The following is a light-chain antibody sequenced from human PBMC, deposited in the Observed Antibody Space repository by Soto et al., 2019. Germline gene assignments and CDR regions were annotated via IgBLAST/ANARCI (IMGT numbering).Light chain of an antibody. CDR1: QTISCW. CDR2: KAS. Sequence: DIQMTQSPSTLYGSVGVRVTITCRARQTISCWLAWYQQKPWKAPKLLLYKASTLKSGVPSRFSGSGSGTEYSLTISSLQPDDFATFYCEPYNSYSVAFGQGTKVELK. CDR3: EPYNSYSVA. V-gene: IGKV1-5*03. J-gene: IGKJ1*01.